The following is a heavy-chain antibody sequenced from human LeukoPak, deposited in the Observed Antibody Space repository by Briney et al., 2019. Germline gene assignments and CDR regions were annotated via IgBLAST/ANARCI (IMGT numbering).Heavy chain of an antibody. CDR3: ARGRLQYNYYYYGMDV. Sequence: TGGSLRFSCAASGFTFSSYGMHWVRQAPGKGLEWVAVIWYDGSNKYYADSVKGRFTISRDNSKNTLYLQMDSLRAEDTAVYYCARGRLQYNYYYYGMDVWGQGTTVTVSS. CDR2: IWYDGSNK. CDR1: GFTFSSYG. D-gene: IGHD4-4*01. V-gene: IGHV3-33*01. J-gene: IGHJ6*02.